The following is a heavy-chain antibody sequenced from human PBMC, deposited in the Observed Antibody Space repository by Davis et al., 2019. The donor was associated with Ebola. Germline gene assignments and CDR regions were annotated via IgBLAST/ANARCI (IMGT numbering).Heavy chain of an antibody. Sequence: GSLRLSCAVYGGSFSGYYWSWIRQPPGKGLEWIGEINHSGSTNYNPSLKSRVTISVDTSKNQFSLKLSSVTAADTAVYYCARPLSSGYYAPFDYWGQGTLVTVSS. CDR1: GGSFSGYY. CDR2: INHSGST. CDR3: ARPLSSGYYAPFDY. J-gene: IGHJ4*02. V-gene: IGHV4-34*01. D-gene: IGHD3-22*01.